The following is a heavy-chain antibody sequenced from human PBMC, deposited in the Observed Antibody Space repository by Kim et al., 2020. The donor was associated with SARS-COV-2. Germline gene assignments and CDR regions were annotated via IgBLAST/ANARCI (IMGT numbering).Heavy chain of an antibody. Sequence: SETLSLTCAVNGGSFSGFYWAWIRQPPGKGLEWIGEINYRASTAYSPSLKSRVTISEDMSKNQFSLKLTSVTAADTAVYYCARRNYSGSWRASGGMDVWG. CDR2: INYRAST. J-gene: IGHJ6*01. CDR3: ARRNYSGSWRASGGMDV. D-gene: IGHD3-10*01. CDR1: GGSFSGFY. V-gene: IGHV4-34*01.